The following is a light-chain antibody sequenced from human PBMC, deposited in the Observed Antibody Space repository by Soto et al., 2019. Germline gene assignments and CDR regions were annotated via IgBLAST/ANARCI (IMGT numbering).Light chain of an antibody. CDR3: QQRRSWPPTIT. J-gene: IGKJ5*01. V-gene: IGKV3-11*01. CDR2: DAS. Sequence: EIVLTESTSTLSFSPWERSALSFMASHIVSTDLAWYQQRPGQAPRLLIYDASYRATDIPPRFSGSGSGTDFTLTISSLEPEDFAVYYCQQRRSWPPTITFGQGTRLEI. CDR1: HIVSTD.